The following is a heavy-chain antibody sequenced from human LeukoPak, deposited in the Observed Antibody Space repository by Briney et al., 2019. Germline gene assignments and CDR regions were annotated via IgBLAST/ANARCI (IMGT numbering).Heavy chain of an antibody. D-gene: IGHD6-19*01. CDR2: ITRDSIYT. V-gene: IGHV3-21*01. CDR1: GFTFNNYN. CDR3: ARDGSGWYGWFDL. J-gene: IGHJ5*02. Sequence: GGSLRLSCAASGFTFNNYNMNWVRQTPGKGLEWVSSITRDSIYTFYADSVKGRFTISRDNAKNSLFLQMNSLRAEDTAVYYCARDGSGWYGWFDLWGQGTLVTVSS.